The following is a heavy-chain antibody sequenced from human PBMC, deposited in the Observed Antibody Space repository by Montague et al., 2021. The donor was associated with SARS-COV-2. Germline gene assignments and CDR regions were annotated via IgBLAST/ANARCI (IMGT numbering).Heavy chain of an antibody. V-gene: IGHV1-58*02. Sequence: SVKVSCKASGFTLTSSAMQWVRQARGQRLEWIGWIVVGSGNTNYAQKFQERVTITRDMSTSTAYMELSSLRSEDTAVYYCAARGFGESNGDLFDYWGQGTLVTVSS. CDR3: AARGFGESNGDLFDY. CDR2: IVVGSGNT. D-gene: IGHD3-10*01. J-gene: IGHJ4*02. CDR1: GFTLTSSA.